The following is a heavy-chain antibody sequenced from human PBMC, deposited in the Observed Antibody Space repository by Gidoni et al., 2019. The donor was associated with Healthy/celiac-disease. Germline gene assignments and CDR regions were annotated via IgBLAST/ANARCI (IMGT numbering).Heavy chain of an antibody. J-gene: IGHJ6*03. CDR2: IFSNDEK. V-gene: IGHV2-26*01. CDR1: GLSLSNARMG. Sequence: QVTLKASGPVLVKPTETLTLTCPVSGLSLSNARMGVTWIRHPPGKAREWLAHIFSNDEKSYSTSLKSRLTISKYTSKRQVVLTMTNMDPVDTATYYCARIRYSSSPYYFYMDVWGRGTTVTVSS. CDR3: ARIRYSSSPYYFYMDV. D-gene: IGHD6-13*01.